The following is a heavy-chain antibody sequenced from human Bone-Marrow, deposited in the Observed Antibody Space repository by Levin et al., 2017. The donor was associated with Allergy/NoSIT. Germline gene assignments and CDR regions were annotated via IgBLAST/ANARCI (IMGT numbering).Heavy chain of an antibody. Sequence: QTLSLPCTFSGFSLSTRGMGVTWIRQPPGKALEWLALIDWGDEKYYSSSLKTRLTISKDTSKNQVVLTMTNMDLVDTATYYCARMKIAAAGAVIGAWFDSWGQGTQVTVSS. CDR2: IDWGDEK. D-gene: IGHD6-13*01. CDR3: ARMKIAAAGAVIGAWFDS. CDR1: GFSLSTRGMG. V-gene: IGHV2-70*01. J-gene: IGHJ5*01.